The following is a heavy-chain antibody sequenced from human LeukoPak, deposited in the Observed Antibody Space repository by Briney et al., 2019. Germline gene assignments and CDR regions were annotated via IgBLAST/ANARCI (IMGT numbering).Heavy chain of an antibody. CDR2: INPNSGGT. CDR3: ARVAHRKIVVVPAVSETNWFDP. J-gene: IGHJ5*02. D-gene: IGHD2-2*01. CDR1: GYTFTGDY. Sequence: ASVKVSCKASGYTFTGDYMYWVRQAPGQGLEWMGWINPNSGGTKYAQKFQGRVTMTRDTSISTAYMELSRLRSDDTAVYYCARVAHRKIVVVPAVSETNWFDPWGQGTLVTVSS. V-gene: IGHV1-2*02.